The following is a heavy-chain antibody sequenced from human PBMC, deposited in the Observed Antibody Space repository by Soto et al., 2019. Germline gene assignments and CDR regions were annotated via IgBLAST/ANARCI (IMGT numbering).Heavy chain of an antibody. CDR2: IYWDDDK. Sequence: QITLKESGPTLVKPTQTLTLTCTFSGFSLSTSGVGVGWIRQPPGKALEWLALIYWDDDKRYSPSLKSRLTITKDTSKNQVVLTLTNMDPVDTATYYCAHHTPAYGSGSQKGFDPWGQGTLVTVSS. D-gene: IGHD3-10*01. V-gene: IGHV2-5*02. CDR1: GFSLSTSGVG. J-gene: IGHJ5*02. CDR3: AHHTPAYGSGSQKGFDP.